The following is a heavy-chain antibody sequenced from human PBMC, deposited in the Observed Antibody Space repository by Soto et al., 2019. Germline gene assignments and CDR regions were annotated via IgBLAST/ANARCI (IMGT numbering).Heavy chain of an antibody. CDR3: ARRTTVLDAFDI. D-gene: IGHD1-1*01. Sequence: GSLRLSCAASGFTFSSYAMSWVRQAPGKGLEWVSGISGNGGRTNYADSVKGRFTISRDNAKNTLYLQMNSLRDEDTAMYYCARRTTVLDAFDIWGQGTMVTVSS. CDR1: GFTFSSYA. V-gene: IGHV3-23*01. CDR2: ISGNGGRT. J-gene: IGHJ3*02.